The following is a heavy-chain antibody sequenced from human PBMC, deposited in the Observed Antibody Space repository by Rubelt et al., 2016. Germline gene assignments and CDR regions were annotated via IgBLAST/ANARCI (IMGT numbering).Heavy chain of an antibody. V-gene: IGHV6-1*01. J-gene: IGHJ4*02. Sequence: QVQLQKSGPRLVKPSQTLSLTCAISGDSVSANSAAWNWIRQSPSRGLEWLGRRYYRSKWYNEYATYVKGRITVNPEPSKNQFSLHLNSVTPEDTAVYYCARTTGPIDCWGQGTLVTVSS. CDR3: ARTTGPIDC. D-gene: IGHD1-1*01. CDR1: GDSVSANSAA. CDR2: RYYRSKWYN.